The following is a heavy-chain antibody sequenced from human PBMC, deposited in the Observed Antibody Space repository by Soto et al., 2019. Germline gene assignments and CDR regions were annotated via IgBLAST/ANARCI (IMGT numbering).Heavy chain of an antibody. CDR1: VYTFTRYT. CDR3: ARGIATGQLDP. J-gene: IGHJ5*02. CDR2: ITPDNGNT. Sequence: QVQLVQSGAEVKNPGASVKISCKASVYTFTRYTMTCVRQAPGQRLEWMGWITPDNGNTKSSQKFQDRVIITRDTSASTAYMDLSSLRSEDTAVYYCARGIATGQLDPWGQGTLVTVSS. V-gene: IGHV1-3*01. D-gene: IGHD2-15*01.